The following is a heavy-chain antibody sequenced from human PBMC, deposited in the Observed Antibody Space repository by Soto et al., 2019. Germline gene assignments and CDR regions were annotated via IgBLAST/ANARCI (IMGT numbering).Heavy chain of an antibody. Sequence: PSETLSLTSAVDGGSFRGYDWSWIRQNPGKGLEWIGEINHSGSTNYNPSLKSRVTISVDTSKNQFSLKLSSVTAADTAVYYCARGRNYYDSSANWFDPWGQGTLVTVSS. CDR2: INHSGST. V-gene: IGHV4-34*01. CDR3: ARGRNYYDSSANWFDP. D-gene: IGHD3-22*01. CDR1: GGSFRGYD. J-gene: IGHJ5*02.